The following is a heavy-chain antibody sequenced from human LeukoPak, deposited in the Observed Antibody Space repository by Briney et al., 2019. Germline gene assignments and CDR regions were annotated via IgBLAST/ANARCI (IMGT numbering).Heavy chain of an antibody. CDR1: GFTFSSYW. V-gene: IGHV3-74*01. D-gene: IGHD2-2*01. CDR3: ARGVKYCSSTSCYNWFDP. Sequence: GGSLRLSCAASGFTFSSYWMHWVRQAPGKGLVWVSRINSDGSSTSYADSVKGRFTISRDNAKNTLYLQMNSLRAEDTAVYYCARGVKYCSSTSCYNWFDPWGRGTLVTVSS. CDR2: INSDGSST. J-gene: IGHJ5*02.